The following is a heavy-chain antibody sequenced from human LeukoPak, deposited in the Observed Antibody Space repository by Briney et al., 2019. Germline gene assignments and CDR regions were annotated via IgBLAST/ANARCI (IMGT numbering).Heavy chain of an antibody. V-gene: IGHV3-23*01. D-gene: IGHD3-3*01. J-gene: IGHJ4*02. CDR3: AKESVEVLRFLEWLVFYFDY. CDR2: ISGSGGST. Sequence: PGGSLRLSCAASGFTFSSYAMSWVRQAPGKGLEWVSAISGSGGSTYYADSVKGRFTISRDNSKNTLYLQMNSLRAEDTAVYYCAKESVEVLRFLEWLVFYFDYWGQGTLVTVSS. CDR1: GFTFSSYA.